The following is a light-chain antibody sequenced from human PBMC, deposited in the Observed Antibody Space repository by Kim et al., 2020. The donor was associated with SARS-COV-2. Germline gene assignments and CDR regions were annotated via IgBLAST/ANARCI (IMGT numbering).Light chain of an antibody. V-gene: IGKV3-15*01. CDR3: QQYNTWPYT. CDR1: QSVRTN. CDR2: GSS. J-gene: IGKJ2*01. Sequence: EIVMTQSPASLSLSPWESGTLSCRASQSVRTNLAWYQQRPGQAPRLLFHGSSTRATDLPARFRGSGSGTEFTLTISSLQSEDFAVYYCQQYNTWPYTYGQGTKVDIK.